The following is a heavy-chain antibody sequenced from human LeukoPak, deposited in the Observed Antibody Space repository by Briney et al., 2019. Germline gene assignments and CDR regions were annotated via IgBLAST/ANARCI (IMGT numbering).Heavy chain of an antibody. Sequence: GASVKVSCKASGGTFSSYAISWVRQAPGQGLEWMGGIIPIFGTANYAQKFQGRVTITTDESTSTAYMELSSLRSEDTAVYYCASSSGYSSSWYLVWGQGTLSPSPQ. D-gene: IGHD6-13*01. J-gene: IGHJ4*02. V-gene: IGHV1-69*05. CDR3: ASSSGYSSSWYLV. CDR2: IIPIFGTA. CDR1: GGTFSSYA.